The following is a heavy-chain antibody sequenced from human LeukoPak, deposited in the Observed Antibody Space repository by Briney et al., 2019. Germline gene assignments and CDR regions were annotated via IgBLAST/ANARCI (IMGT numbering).Heavy chain of an antibody. Sequence: ASVKVSCKPSGYTFTDYYIHWVRQAPGQGLDYMGWISPDSGGTNYAQKFQGRVTMTRDTSISTAYMELSRLRSDDTAVYYCERGPYDSSGYSDYWGQGTLVTVSP. D-gene: IGHD3-22*01. CDR1: GYTFTDYY. CDR2: ISPDSGGT. J-gene: IGHJ4*02. V-gene: IGHV1-2*02. CDR3: ERGPYDSSGYSDY.